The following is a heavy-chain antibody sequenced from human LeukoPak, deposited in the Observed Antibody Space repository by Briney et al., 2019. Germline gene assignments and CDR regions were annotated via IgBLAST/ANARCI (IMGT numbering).Heavy chain of an antibody. Sequence: AETLSLTCTVSGASISSASYYWGWIRQPPGKGLEWIGNIFYSGTTHYNPSLKSRVTISVDTFKSQISLRVRSVYYCARVYEHSYRNWGQGTLVTVSS. CDR1: GASISSASYY. CDR3: YRN. D-gene: IGHD5-18*01. CDR2: IFYSGTT. V-gene: IGHV4-39*07. J-gene: IGHJ4*02.